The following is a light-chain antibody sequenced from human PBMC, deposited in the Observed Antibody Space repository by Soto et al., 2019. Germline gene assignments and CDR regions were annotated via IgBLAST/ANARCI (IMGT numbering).Light chain of an antibody. CDR1: HGIGSW. V-gene: IGKV1-12*01. CDR2: ATS. J-gene: IGKJ4*01. CDR3: QHANNYPLT. Sequence: DLQMTQSPSSVSASVGDRVTITCRASHGIGSWLAWYQQKPGEAPNLLIYATSTLRSGVPSRFSGSGSGTDFTLTISSLQPEDFATYYCQHANNYPLTFGGGTKV.